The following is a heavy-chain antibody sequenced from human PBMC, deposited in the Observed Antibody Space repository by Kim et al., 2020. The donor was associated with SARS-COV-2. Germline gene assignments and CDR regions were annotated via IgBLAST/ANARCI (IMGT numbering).Heavy chain of an antibody. CDR3: ARDRGDGYQYLPDY. CDR1: GFTFSSYG. J-gene: IGHJ4*02. Sequence: GGSLRLSCAASGFTFSSYGMHWVRQAPGKGLEWVAVIWYDGSNKYYADSVKGRFTISRDNSKSTLYLQMNSLRAEDTAVYYCARDRGDGYQYLPDYCGQGALVSVSS. V-gene: IGHV3-33*01. D-gene: IGHD3-10*01. CDR2: IWYDGSNK.